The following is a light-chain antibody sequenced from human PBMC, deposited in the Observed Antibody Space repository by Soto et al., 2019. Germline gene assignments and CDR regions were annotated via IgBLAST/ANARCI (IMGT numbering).Light chain of an antibody. V-gene: IGKV1-39*01. CDR1: QTISSW. J-gene: IGKJ5*01. CDR2: AAS. CDR3: QQSYSSIT. Sequence: DIQMTQSPSTLSGSVGDRVTITCRASQTISSWLAWYQQKPGKAPKLLIYAASSLQRGVPSRFSGSGSGTDFTLTISSLQPEDFATYYCQQSYSSITFGQGTRLEIK.